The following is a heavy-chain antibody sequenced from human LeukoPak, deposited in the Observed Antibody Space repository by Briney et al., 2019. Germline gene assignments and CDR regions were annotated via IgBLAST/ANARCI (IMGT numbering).Heavy chain of an antibody. D-gene: IGHD1-26*01. V-gene: IGHV3-11*01. CDR1: GFTYSDYY. CDR2: ISSSGSTI. Sequence: GGSLRLSCAASGFTYSDYYMSWIRQAPGKGLEWVSYISSSGSTIYYADSVKGRFTISRDNAKNSLYLQMNSLRAEDTAVYYCARAPKFRLVGVPKGPFDPWGQGTLVTVSS. J-gene: IGHJ5*02. CDR3: ARAPKFRLVGVPKGPFDP.